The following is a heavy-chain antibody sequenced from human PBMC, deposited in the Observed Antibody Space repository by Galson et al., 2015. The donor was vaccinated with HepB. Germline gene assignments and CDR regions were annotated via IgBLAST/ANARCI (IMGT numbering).Heavy chain of an antibody. CDR1: GFTFSDYY. J-gene: IGHJ4*02. Sequence: SLRLSCAASGFTFSDYYMSWIRQAPGKGLEWVSYISSSSSYTNYADSVKGRFTISRDNAKNSLYLQMNSLRAEDTAVYYCARVSEDTAMVGGPGWDYWGQGTLVTVSS. CDR3: ARVSEDTAMVGGPGWDY. V-gene: IGHV3-11*06. CDR2: ISSSSSYT. D-gene: IGHD5-18*01.